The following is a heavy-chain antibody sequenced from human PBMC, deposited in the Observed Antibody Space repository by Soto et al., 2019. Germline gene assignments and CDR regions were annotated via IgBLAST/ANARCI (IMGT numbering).Heavy chain of an antibody. D-gene: IGHD3-9*01. J-gene: IGHJ4*02. CDR1: GFTVSSNY. V-gene: IGHV3-53*04. Sequence: EVQLVESGGGLVQPGGSLRLSCAASGFTVSSNYMSWVRQAPGKGLEWVSVIYSGGSTYYADSVKGRFTISRHNSKNTLYLQMNSLRAEDTAVYYCARGGGGHYDILTGYSAPFDYWGQGTLVTVSS. CDR2: IYSGGST. CDR3: ARGGGGHYDILTGYSAPFDY.